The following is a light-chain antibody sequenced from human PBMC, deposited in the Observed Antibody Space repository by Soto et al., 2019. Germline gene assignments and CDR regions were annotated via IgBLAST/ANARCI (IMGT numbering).Light chain of an antibody. CDR2: KAS. CDR1: QSISSW. V-gene: IGKV1-5*03. Sequence: DIQMTQSPSTLSASVGDRVTITCRASQSISSWLAWYQQKPGKAPKLLIYKASSLESGVQSRFSGSGSGTEFTLTISSLQPDDFGTYYCKQYENYPWTFGQGTKVDIK. CDR3: KQYENYPWT. J-gene: IGKJ1*01.